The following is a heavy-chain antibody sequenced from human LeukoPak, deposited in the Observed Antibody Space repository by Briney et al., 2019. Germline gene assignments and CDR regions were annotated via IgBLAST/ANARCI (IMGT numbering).Heavy chain of an antibody. J-gene: IGHJ4*02. V-gene: IGHV1-46*01. D-gene: IGHD6-13*01. CDR1: GYSFTSYW. CDR3: ARDRAAGTGYFDY. Sequence: GESLKISCKGSGYSFTSYWIGWVRQAPGQGLEWMGIINPSGGSTSYAQKFQGRVTMTRDMSTSTVYMELSSLRSEDTAVYYCARDRAAGTGYFDYWGQGTLVTVSS. CDR2: INPSGGST.